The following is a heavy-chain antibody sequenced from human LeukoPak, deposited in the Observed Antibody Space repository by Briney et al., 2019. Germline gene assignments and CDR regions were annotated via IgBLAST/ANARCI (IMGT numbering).Heavy chain of an antibody. Sequence: GGSLRLSCAASGFTFSSYSMNWVRQAPGKGLEWVSSISSSSSYIYYADSVKGRFTISRDNAKNSLYLQMNSLRAEDTAVYYCARSPRSSSGWSRAPFDYWGQGTLVTVSS. CDR2: ISSSSSYI. D-gene: IGHD6-19*01. J-gene: IGHJ4*02. CDR3: ARSPRSSSGWSRAPFDY. V-gene: IGHV3-21*01. CDR1: GFTFSSYS.